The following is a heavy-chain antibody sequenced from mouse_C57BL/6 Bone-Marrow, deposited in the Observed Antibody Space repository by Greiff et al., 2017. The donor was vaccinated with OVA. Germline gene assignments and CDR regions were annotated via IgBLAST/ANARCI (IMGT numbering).Heavy chain of an antibody. CDR1: GYSFTGYF. D-gene: IGHD1-1*01. J-gene: IGHJ2*01. CDR2: INPYNGDT. CDR3: ARWGSITTVWDY. Sequence: VQLQQSGPELVKPGDSVKISCKASGYSFTGYFMNWVMQSPGKSLEWIGRINPYNGDTFYNQKFKGKATLTVDKSSSTAHMELRSLTSEDSAVYYCARWGSITTVWDYWGQGTTLTVSS. V-gene: IGHV1-20*01.